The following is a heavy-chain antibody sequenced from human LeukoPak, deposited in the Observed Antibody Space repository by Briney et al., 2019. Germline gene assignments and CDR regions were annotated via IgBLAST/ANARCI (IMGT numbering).Heavy chain of an antibody. CDR3: AKSSCSSTSCYADY. D-gene: IGHD2-2*01. Sequence: GGSLRLSCAASGFTFSSYAMSWVRQAPGKGLEWVSAISGSGGSTYYADSVKGRFTISRDNSKNTLYLQVNSLRAEDTAVYYCAKSSCSSTSCYADYWGQGTLVTVSS. CDR2: ISGSGGST. V-gene: IGHV3-23*01. CDR1: GFTFSSYA. J-gene: IGHJ4*02.